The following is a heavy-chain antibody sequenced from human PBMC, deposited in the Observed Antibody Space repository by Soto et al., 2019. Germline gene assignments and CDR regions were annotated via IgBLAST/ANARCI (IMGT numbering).Heavy chain of an antibody. D-gene: IGHD2-15*01. V-gene: IGHV4-28*01. CDR2: IYYSGST. CDR1: GYSISSSNW. Sequence: QVQLQESGPGLVKPSDTLSLTCAVSGYSISSSNWWGWIRQPPGKGLEWIGYIYYSGSTYYNPSLKMRVTVSVDKSKNQCSLRLSSVTAADTAVYYCARTAPPYCSGGSCYANWFDPWGQGTLVTVSS. CDR3: ARTAPPYCSGGSCYANWFDP. J-gene: IGHJ5*02.